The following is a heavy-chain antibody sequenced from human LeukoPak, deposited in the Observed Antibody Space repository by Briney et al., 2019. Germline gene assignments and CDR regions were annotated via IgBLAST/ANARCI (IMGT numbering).Heavy chain of an antibody. V-gene: IGHV4-34*01. Sequence: SETLSLTCAVYGGSFSSYYWSWIRQPPGKGLEWIGEINHSGSTNYNPSLNSRVTISVDTSKNQFSLKLSSVTAADTAVYFCATESMREDGMDVWGQGTTVTVSS. CDR1: GGSFSSYY. J-gene: IGHJ6*02. CDR2: INHSGST. CDR3: ATESMREDGMDV.